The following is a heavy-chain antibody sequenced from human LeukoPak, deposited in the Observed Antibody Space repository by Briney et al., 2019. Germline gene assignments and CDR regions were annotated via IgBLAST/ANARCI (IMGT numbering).Heavy chain of an antibody. CDR3: AREAVVGGTDDAFDI. D-gene: IGHD1-26*01. CDR2: VRQDGREK. J-gene: IGHJ3*02. V-gene: IGHV3-7*01. Sequence: GGSLRLSCVASGFTLRTHYISWFRQAPGKGLEWVANVRQDGREKYYADSVKGRFTISRDNAKNSVFLQMDSLRAEDTAVYHCAREAVVGGTDDAFDIWGQGTVVSVS. CDR1: GFTLRTHY.